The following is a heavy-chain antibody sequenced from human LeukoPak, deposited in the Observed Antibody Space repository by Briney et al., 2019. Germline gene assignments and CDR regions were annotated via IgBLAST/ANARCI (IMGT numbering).Heavy chain of an antibody. Sequence: SETLSLTCTVSGGSISSYYWSWIRQPPGKGLEWIGYIYYSGSTNYNPSLKSRVTISVDTSKNQFSLKLSSVTAADTAVYYCARQSGHYDSSGYYSALYYYYGMDVWGQGTTVTVSS. V-gene: IGHV4-59*08. CDR3: ARQSGHYDSSGYYSALYYYYGMDV. D-gene: IGHD3-22*01. J-gene: IGHJ6*02. CDR2: IYYSGST. CDR1: GGSISSYY.